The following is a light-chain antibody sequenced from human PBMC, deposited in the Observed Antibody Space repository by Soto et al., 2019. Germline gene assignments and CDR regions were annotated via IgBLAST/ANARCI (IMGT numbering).Light chain of an antibody. CDR2: DAS. J-gene: IGKJ5*01. V-gene: IGKV3-11*01. CDR3: QPRSTALPLIP. Sequence: SQKINNDLGLYQQKPGQAPRLVIYDASNRATGIPARFSGSGSGTDFNLTISSLAPEDFAVHYCQPRSTALPLIPFDQRTRLAIK. CDR1: QKINND.